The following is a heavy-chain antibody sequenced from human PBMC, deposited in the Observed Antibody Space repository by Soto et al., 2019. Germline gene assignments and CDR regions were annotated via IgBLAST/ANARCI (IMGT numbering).Heavy chain of an antibody. CDR1: GFTFSSYA. J-gene: IGHJ6*03. V-gene: IGHV3-23*01. CDR2: ISGSGGST. Sequence: GGSLRLSCAASGFTFSSYAMSWVRQAPGKGLEWVSAISGSGGSTYYADSVKGRFTISRDNSKNTLYLQMNSLRAEDTAVYYCAKAAAGPGANYYYYYMDVWGKGTTVTVSS. D-gene: IGHD6-19*01. CDR3: AKAAAGPGANYYYYYMDV.